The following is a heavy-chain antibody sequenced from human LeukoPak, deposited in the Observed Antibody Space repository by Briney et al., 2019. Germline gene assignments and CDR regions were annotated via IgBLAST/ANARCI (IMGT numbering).Heavy chain of an antibody. CDR1: GFTFSSYE. J-gene: IGHJ5*02. D-gene: IGHD6-13*01. V-gene: IGHV3-48*03. CDR2: VSSSGSTI. Sequence: GGSLRLSCAASGFTFSSYEMNWVRQAPGKGLEWVSYVSSSGSTIYYADSVKGRFTISRDNAKNSLYLQMNSLRAEDTAVYYCARDVSGTAAGTRWFDPWGQGTLVTVSS. CDR3: ARDVSGTAAGTRWFDP.